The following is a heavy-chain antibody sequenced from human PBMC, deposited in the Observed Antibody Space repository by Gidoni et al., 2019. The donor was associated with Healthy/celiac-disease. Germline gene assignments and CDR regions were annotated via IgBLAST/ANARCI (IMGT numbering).Heavy chain of an antibody. J-gene: IGHJ1*01. CDR2: INHSEST. Sequence: QVQLQQWGAGLLKPSETLSLTCAVYGGSFSGYYWSWIRQPPGKGLEWIGEINHSESTNYNPSLKSRVTISVDTSKNQFSLKLSSVTAADTAVYYCARHRFLTGYQIYFQHWGQGTLVTVSS. V-gene: IGHV4-34*01. D-gene: IGHD3-9*01. CDR3: ARHRFLTGYQIYFQH. CDR1: GGSFSGYY.